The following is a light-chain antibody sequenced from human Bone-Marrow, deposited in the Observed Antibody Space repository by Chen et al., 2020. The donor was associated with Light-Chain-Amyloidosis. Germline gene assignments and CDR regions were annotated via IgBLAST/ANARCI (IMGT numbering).Light chain of an antibody. CDR1: NIGSTS. Sequence: SYVLTQPSSVSVAPGQTATIACGGNNIGSTSVHWYQQTPGQAPLLVVYDDSDRPSGIPERLAGSKSGKTGNLNMSRVEGGGGGEYYCQGGDRGSDRPVVGGGTKVTVL. J-gene: IGLJ3*02. V-gene: IGLV3-21*02. CDR3: QGGDRGSDRPV. CDR2: DDS.